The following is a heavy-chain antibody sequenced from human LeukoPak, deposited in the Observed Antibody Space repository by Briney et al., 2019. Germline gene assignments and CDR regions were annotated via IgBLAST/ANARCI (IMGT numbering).Heavy chain of an antibody. CDR1: GYTFTSYG. Sequence: ASVKVSCKASGYTFTSYGISWVRQAPRQGLEWMGWISAYNGNTNYAQKLQGRVTMTTDTSTSTAYMELRSLRSDDTAVYYCARARIYAAAAGRGFDYWGQGILVTVSS. V-gene: IGHV1-18*01. J-gene: IGHJ4*02. CDR2: ISAYNGNT. D-gene: IGHD6-13*01. CDR3: ARARIYAAAAGRGFDY.